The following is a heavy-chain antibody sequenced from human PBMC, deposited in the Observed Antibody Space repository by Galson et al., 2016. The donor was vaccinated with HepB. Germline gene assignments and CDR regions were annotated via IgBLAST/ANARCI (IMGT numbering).Heavy chain of an antibody. D-gene: IGHD5-24*01. V-gene: IGHV3-30*18. Sequence: SLRLSCAASGFTFSSHWMHWVRQAPGKGLEWVALISYDGKSEYYADSVKGRVTISRDNSKNTLYLQMHSLRGEDTAVYYCAKGRWDFDSWGQGTLVTVSS. CDR2: ISYDGKSE. J-gene: IGHJ4*02. CDR3: AKGRWDFDS. CDR1: GFTFSSHW.